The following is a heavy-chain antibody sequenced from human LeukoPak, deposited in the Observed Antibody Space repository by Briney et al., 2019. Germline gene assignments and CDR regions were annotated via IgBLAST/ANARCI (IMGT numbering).Heavy chain of an antibody. Sequence: PGGSLRLSCAASGFTFSNYGVHWVRQAPGKGLEWVAFIRYDGSNKYCADSVKGRFTVSRDNTKNTLYLQMNSLRAEDTAAYYCAKEKNDYSDYSYMDVWGKGTTVTVSS. CDR3: AKEKNDYSDYSYMDV. CDR2: IRYDGSNK. D-gene: IGHD4-11*01. V-gene: IGHV3-30*02. CDR1: GFTFSNYG. J-gene: IGHJ6*03.